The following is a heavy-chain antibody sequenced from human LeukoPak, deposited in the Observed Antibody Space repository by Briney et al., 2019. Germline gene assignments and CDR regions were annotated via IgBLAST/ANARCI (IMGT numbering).Heavy chain of an antibody. CDR2: ISGDGGST. D-gene: IGHD5-12*01. Sequence: GGSLRLSCAASGFTFDDYAMHWVRQAPGKGLEWVSLISGDGGSTYYADSVKGRFTISRDNSKNSLYLQMNSLRTEDTALYYCADDVARGGEDVWGQGTTVTVSS. J-gene: IGHJ6*02. CDR3: ADDVARGGEDV. CDR1: GFTFDDYA. V-gene: IGHV3-43*02.